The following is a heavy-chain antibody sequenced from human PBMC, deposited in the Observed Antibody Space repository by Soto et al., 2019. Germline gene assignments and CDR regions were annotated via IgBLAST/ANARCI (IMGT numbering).Heavy chain of an antibody. V-gene: IGHV1-18*04. J-gene: IGHJ4*02. CDR2: ISAYNGNT. D-gene: IGHD6-13*01. CDR1: GYTFTSYG. Sequence: ASVKVSCKASGYTFTSYGISWVRQAPGQGLEWVGWISAYNGNTNYAQKLQGRVTMTTDTSTSTAYMELRSLRSDDTAVYYCARDKMCSSWYEAGYWGQGTLVTVSS. CDR3: ARDKMCSSWYEAGY.